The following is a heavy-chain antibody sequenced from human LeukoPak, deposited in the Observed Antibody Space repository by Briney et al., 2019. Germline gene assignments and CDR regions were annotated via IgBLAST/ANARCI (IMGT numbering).Heavy chain of an antibody. CDR3: ATVGIAAAGYWFDP. CDR2: FDPEDGET. V-gene: IGHV1-24*01. J-gene: IGHJ5*02. Sequence: ASVKVSCKVSGYTLTELSMHWVRQAPGKGLEWMGGFDPEDGETIYAQKFQGRVTMTEDTSTDTANMELSSLRSEDTAVYYCATVGIAAAGYWFDPWGQGTLVTVSS. D-gene: IGHD6-13*01. CDR1: GYTLTELS.